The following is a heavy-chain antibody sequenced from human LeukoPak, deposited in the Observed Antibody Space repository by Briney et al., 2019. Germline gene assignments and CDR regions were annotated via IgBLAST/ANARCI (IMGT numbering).Heavy chain of an antibody. CDR3: ARQVVYCSGGNCYPDY. V-gene: IGHV4-39*07. CDR1: GGSISSSSYY. CDR2: IYYRGGT. J-gene: IGHJ4*02. Sequence: SETLSLTCTVSGGSISSSSYYWGWIRQPPGKGLEWIGSIYYRGGTYYDPPLKSRVTISVDTSKNQFSLKLSSVTAADTAAYYCARQVVYCSGGNCYPDYWGQGTLVTVSS. D-gene: IGHD2-15*01.